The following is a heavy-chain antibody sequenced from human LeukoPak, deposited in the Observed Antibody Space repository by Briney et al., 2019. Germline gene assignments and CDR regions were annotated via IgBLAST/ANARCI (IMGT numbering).Heavy chain of an antibody. D-gene: IGHD2-8*02. V-gene: IGHV4-59*08. CDR3: ARGESPLVVLDV. Sequence: SETLSLTCTVSGGSISSYYCSWIRQPPGKGLEWIGYIYYSGSTNYNPSLKSRVTISVDTSKNQFSLKLSSVTAADTAVYYCARGESPLVVLDVWGQGTTVTVSS. CDR2: IYYSGST. J-gene: IGHJ6*02. CDR1: GGSISSYY.